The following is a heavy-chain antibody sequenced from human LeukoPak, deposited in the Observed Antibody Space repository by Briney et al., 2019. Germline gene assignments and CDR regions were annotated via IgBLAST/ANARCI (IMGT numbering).Heavy chain of an antibody. V-gene: IGHV3-7*01. Sequence: GGSLRLSCAASGFTFSSYWMTWVRQAPGKGLEWVANIKQDGSEKYYVDSVKGRFTISRDNAKNTLYLQMNSLRAEDTAVYYCAREILDYGMDVWGQGTTVTVSS. CDR3: AREILDYGMDV. CDR2: IKQDGSEK. CDR1: GFTFSSYW. J-gene: IGHJ6*02.